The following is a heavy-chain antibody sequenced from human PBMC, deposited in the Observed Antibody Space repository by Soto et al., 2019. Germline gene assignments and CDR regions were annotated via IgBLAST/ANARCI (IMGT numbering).Heavy chain of an antibody. CDR3: AKSQSYCFSSGRLDY. J-gene: IGHJ4*02. V-gene: IGHV3-30*18. CDR2: ISYDGSNE. CDR1: GFSFSNYG. Sequence: QVQLVESGGGVVQPGRSLRLSCAASGFSFSNYGMHWVRQAPGKGLEWVAVISYDGSNEYYAESVKGRFTISRDNSKNTLYLQMNSLRAEDTAVYYCAKSQSYCFSSGRLDYWGQGTLVTVSS. D-gene: IGHD6-6*01.